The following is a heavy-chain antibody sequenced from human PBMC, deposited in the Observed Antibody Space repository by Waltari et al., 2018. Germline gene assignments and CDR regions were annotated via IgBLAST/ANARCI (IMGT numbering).Heavy chain of an antibody. Sequence: QVQLVQSGAEVKKPGASVKVSCKASGYTFTGYYMHWVRQAPGQGLEWMGWINPKSGGTNYAQKFQGRVSMTRDTSISTAYVDLSRLTSDDSAVYFCARDPYCAGDCYVDYWGQGTLVTVSS. J-gene: IGHJ4*02. CDR3: ARDPYCAGDCYVDY. CDR2: INPKSGGT. D-gene: IGHD2-21*01. V-gene: IGHV1-2*02. CDR1: GYTFTGYY.